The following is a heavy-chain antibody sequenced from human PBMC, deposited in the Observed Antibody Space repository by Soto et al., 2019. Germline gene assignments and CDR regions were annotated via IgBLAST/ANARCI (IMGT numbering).Heavy chain of an antibody. CDR2: ISAYNGNT. J-gene: IGHJ5*02. CDR3: ARTSLRPRGWFDP. Sequence: ASVKASCKASGYTFTSYRISWVRQAPGQGLEWMGWISAYNGNTNYAQKLQGRATMTTDTSTSTAYMELRGLRSDDTAVYYCARTSLRPRGWFDPWGQGTLVTVSS. CDR1: GYTFTSYR. V-gene: IGHV1-18*01. D-gene: IGHD2-21*01.